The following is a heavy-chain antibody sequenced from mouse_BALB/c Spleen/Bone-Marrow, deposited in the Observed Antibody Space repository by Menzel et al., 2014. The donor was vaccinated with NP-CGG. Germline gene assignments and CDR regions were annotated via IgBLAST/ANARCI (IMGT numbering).Heavy chain of an antibody. V-gene: IGHV4-1*02. CDR2: INPDSSTI. J-gene: IGHJ3*01. CDR1: GFDFSRYW. CDR3: ARLGYFGAIAY. Sequence: EVKLMESGGGLVQPGGSLKLSCAASGFDFSRYWMSWVRQAPGKGLEWIGEINPDSSTINYTPSLKDKFIISRDNAQNTLYLQMSKVRSEDTALYYCARLGYFGAIAYWGQGTLGTVSA. D-gene: IGHD6-1*01.